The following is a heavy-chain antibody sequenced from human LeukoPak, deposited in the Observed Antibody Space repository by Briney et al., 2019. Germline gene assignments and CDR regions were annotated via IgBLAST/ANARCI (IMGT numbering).Heavy chain of an antibody. D-gene: IGHD3-9*01. CDR2: IYSGGST. V-gene: IGHV3-53*01. CDR3: AREATYYDILTGYYKGAFDI. Sequence: GGSLRLSCAASGFTVSSNYMSWVRQAPGKGLEWGSVIYSGGSTYYADSVTGRFTISRDNSKNTLYLQMNSLRAEDTGVYYCAREATYYDILTGYYKGAFDIWGQGTMVTVSS. J-gene: IGHJ3*02. CDR1: GFTVSSNY.